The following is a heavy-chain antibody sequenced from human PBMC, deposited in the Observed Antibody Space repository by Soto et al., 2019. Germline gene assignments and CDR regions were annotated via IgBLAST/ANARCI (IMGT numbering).Heavy chain of an antibody. CDR2: ISASTRNT. CDR1: GYTFTNYA. J-gene: IGHJ2*01. Sequence: QVQLVQSGAEVKKPGASVKVSCQASGYTFTNYAISWVRQAPGQGLEWMRWISASTRNTDQAQNFQGRVNMTIDTSTNTATMELRSLRSDDTAVYYCARCYCSVGSCYACWHFDLWGRGTLVTVSS. CDR3: ARCYCSVGSCYACWHFDL. D-gene: IGHD2-15*01. V-gene: IGHV1-18*01.